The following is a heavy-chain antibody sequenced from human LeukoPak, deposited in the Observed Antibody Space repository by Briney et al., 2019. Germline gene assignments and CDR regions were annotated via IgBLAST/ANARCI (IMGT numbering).Heavy chain of an antibody. CDR2: IYTSGST. CDR3: ARAAVVSGWRNWFDP. CDR1: GGSISSGSYY. V-gene: IGHV4-61*02. D-gene: IGHD4-23*01. J-gene: IGHJ5*02. Sequence: SQTLSLTCTVSGGSISSGSYYWSWIRQPAGKGLEWIGRIYTSGSTNYNPSLKSRVTISVDTSKNQFSLKLSSVTAADTAVYYCARAAVVSGWRNWFDPWGQGTLVTVSS.